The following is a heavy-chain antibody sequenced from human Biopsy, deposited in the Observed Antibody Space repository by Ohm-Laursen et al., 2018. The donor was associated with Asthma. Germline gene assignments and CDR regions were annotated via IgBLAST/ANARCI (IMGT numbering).Heavy chain of an antibody. Sequence: SLRLSCKASGFVLRSHAMHWVRQAPGKGMEWVAVVSYDGGVAHYADSMKGRFTISRDNAKSKLYLQMNRLRTDDTAVYYCAKRRGYSDLTDFDHWGQGTLVTVSS. CDR1: GFVLRSHA. CDR3: AKRRGYSDLTDFDH. J-gene: IGHJ4*02. CDR2: VSYDGGVA. V-gene: IGHV3-30*18. D-gene: IGHD3-3*01.